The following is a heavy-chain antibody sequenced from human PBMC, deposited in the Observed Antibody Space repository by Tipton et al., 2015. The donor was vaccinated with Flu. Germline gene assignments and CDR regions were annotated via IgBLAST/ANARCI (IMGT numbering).Heavy chain of an antibody. J-gene: IGHJ4*02. CDR2: IYHSGST. D-gene: IGHD4-17*01. Sequence: TLSLTCTVSGYSISSGYYWGWIRQPPGYGLEWIGSIYHSGSTYYNPSLKSRVTISVDTSKNQFSLKLSSVTAADTAVYYCARSYGDWGQGTVVTVFS. V-gene: IGHV4-38-2*02. CDR3: ARSYGD. CDR1: GYSISSGYY.